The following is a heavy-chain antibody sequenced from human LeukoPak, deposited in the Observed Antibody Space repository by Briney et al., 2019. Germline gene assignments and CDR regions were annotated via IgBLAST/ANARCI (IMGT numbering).Heavy chain of an antibody. D-gene: IGHD1-14*01. CDR3: ARDRGTTFDAFDI. CDR2: IIPIFGTA. J-gene: IGHJ3*02. CDR1: GGTYSSYA. Sequence: ASVKVSCKASGGTYSSYAISWVRQAPGQGLEWMGGIIPIFGTANYAQKFQGRVTITTDESTSTAYMELSSLRSEDTAVYYCARDRGTTFDAFDIWGQGTMVTVSS. V-gene: IGHV1-69*05.